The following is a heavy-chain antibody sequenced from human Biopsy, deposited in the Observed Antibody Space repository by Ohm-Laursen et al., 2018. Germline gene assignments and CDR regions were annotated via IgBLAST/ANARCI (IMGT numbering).Heavy chain of an antibody. V-gene: IGHV3-30*18. D-gene: IGHD5-18*01. Sequence: SLRLSCSASGFTFYNYGMQWVRQAPGKGLEWVASIFYDGSNTYYADSVKGRFTISRDNSRDTLYLQMSSLRAEDTAVYYCAKDRYNYTPIGGFSMDVWGQGTTVTVSS. CDR1: GFTFYNYG. CDR3: AKDRYNYTPIGGFSMDV. CDR2: IFYDGSNT. J-gene: IGHJ6*02.